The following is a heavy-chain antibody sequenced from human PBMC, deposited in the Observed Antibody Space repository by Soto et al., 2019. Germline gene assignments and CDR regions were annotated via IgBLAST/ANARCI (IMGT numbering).Heavy chain of an antibody. J-gene: IGHJ5*02. CDR3: ARGTGRPSDIVVVPARGLHWFDP. D-gene: IGHD2-2*01. Sequence: SETLSLTCAVYGGSFSGYYWSWIRQPPGKGLEWIGEINHSGSTNYNPSLKSRVTISVDTSKNQFSLRLSSVTAADTAVYYCARGTGRPSDIVVVPARGLHWFDPWGQGTLVTVSS. CDR2: INHSGST. V-gene: IGHV4-34*01. CDR1: GGSFSGYY.